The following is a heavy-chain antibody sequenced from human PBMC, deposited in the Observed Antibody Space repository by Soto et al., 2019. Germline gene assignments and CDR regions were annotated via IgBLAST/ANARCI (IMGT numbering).Heavy chain of an antibody. V-gene: IGHV3-73*01. Sequence: PGGSRRRSCAASGFTFSCSCMHWVRQASGKGLEWVGRIRGKTDTYATAYAAPVRGRFTISRDDSKNTAYLQMNSLKTEDTAVYFCTKRIGAYAMDVWGQGTTVTVSS. CDR1: GFTFSCSC. J-gene: IGHJ6*02. D-gene: IGHD6-13*01. CDR2: IRGKTDTYAT. CDR3: TKRIGAYAMDV.